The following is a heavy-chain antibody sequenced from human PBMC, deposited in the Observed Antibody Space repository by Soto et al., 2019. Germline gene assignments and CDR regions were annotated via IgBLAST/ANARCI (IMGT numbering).Heavy chain of an antibody. CDR2: IYYSGST. CDR3: ARRYGGNFDY. J-gene: IGHJ4*02. D-gene: IGHD3-16*01. V-gene: IGHV4-59*01. Sequence: QEQRQESGPGLVKPSETLSLTCTVSGGSISSYYWSWIRQPPGKGLEWIGYIYYSGSTNYNPSLKSRVTISVDTSKNQFSLKLSSVTAADTAVYYCARRYGGNFDYWRQGTLVTVSS. CDR1: GGSISSYY.